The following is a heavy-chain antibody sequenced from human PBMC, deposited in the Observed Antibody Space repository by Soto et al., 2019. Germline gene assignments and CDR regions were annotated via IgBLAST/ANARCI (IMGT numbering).Heavy chain of an antibody. Sequence: EVLLVESGGGLVQPGGSLTLSCEASGFVFKDSSIHWVRQASGKGLEWVGRIRDRAYNYATAYAASVKGRFTISRDDSNNKAYLQMDSLKTEDTAIYYCTRLISAAQDYWGQGTLVTVSS. V-gene: IGHV3-73*01. CDR2: IRDRAYNYAT. J-gene: IGHJ4*02. CDR1: GFVFKDSS. D-gene: IGHD3-10*01. CDR3: TRLISAAQDY.